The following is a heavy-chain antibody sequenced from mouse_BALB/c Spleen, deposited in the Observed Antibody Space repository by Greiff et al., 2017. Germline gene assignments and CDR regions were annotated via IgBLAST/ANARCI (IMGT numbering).Heavy chain of an antibody. Sequence: DVKLVESGGDLVKPGGSLKLSCAASGFTFSSYGMSWVRQTPDKRLEWVATISSGGSYTYYPDSVKGRFTISRDNAKNTLYLQMSSLKSEDTAMYYCASPNRYDGAYWGQGTLVTVSA. CDR3: ASPNRYDGAY. CDR2: ISSGGSYT. D-gene: IGHD2-14*01. CDR1: GFTFSSYG. J-gene: IGHJ3*01. V-gene: IGHV5-6*02.